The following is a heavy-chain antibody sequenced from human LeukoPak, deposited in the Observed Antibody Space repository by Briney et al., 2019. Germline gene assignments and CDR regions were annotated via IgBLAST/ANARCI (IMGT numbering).Heavy chain of an antibody. J-gene: IGHJ6*02. CDR3: ASSVGSSSYIPYYYYYGMDV. D-gene: IGHD2-2*01. V-gene: IGHV4-34*01. Sequence: PSETLSLTCAVYGGSFSGYYWSWIRQPPGKGLEWIGEINHSGSTNYNPSLKSRVTISVDTSKNQFSLKLSFVTAADTAVYYCASSVGSSSYIPYYYYYGMDVWGQGTTVTVSS. CDR1: GGSFSGYY. CDR2: INHSGST.